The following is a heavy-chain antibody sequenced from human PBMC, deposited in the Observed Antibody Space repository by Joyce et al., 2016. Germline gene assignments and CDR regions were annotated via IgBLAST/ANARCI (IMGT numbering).Heavy chain of an antibody. Sequence: QVQLVQSGAEVKKHGSSVKVSCKASGGTFSSFSISWVRQAPGQGLEWMGGIVPNLGTPNYAQKFQGRVTITADKSTRTVYMELSSLRAEDTAMYYCAGSGYCSTTSCYGNFDNWGQGTLVTVSS. CDR2: IVPNLGTP. V-gene: IGHV1-69*06. D-gene: IGHD2-2*01. J-gene: IGHJ4*02. CDR1: GGTFSSFS. CDR3: AGSGYCSTTSCYGNFDN.